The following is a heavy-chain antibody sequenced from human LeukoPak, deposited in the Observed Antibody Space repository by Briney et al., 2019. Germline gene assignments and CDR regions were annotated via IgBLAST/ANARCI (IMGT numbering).Heavy chain of an antibody. CDR1: GFTFSTSA. V-gene: IGHV3-21*01. CDR3: TRDPLRYLRVGHYDY. Sequence: PGESLRLSCAASGFTFSTSAMNWVRQVPGKGLQWVSSIDYDSSHIYYAASVRGRFTISRDNARNSVYLQMNSLRVEDTAVYYCTRDPLRYLRVGHYDYWGQGTLVAVSS. J-gene: IGHJ4*02. CDR2: IDYDSSHI. D-gene: IGHD3-9*01.